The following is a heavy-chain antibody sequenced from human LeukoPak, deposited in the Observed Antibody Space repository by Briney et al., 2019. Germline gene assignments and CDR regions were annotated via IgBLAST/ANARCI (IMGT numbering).Heavy chain of an antibody. D-gene: IGHD6-19*01. CDR2: ISAYNGNT. CDR1: GYTFTSYV. CDR3: ASSFSIAVGGNDAFDI. Sequence: ASVKVSCKASGYTFTSYVISWVRQAPGQGLEWMGWISAYNGNTNYAQKLQGRVTMTTDTSTSTAYMELRSLRSDDTAVYYCASSFSIAVGGNDAFDIWGQGTMVTVSS. V-gene: IGHV1-18*01. J-gene: IGHJ3*02.